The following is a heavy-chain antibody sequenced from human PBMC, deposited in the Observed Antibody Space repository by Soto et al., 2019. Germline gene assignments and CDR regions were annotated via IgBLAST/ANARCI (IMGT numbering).Heavy chain of an antibody. J-gene: IGHJ4*02. CDR2: IWYDGSNK. CDR1: GFTFSSYG. CDR3: ARDRTEYSGYGRPDY. D-gene: IGHD5-12*01. Sequence: QVQLVESGGGVVQPGRSLRLSCAASGFTFSSYGMHWVRQAPGKGLEWVAVIWYDGSNKYYADSVKGRFTISRDNSKNTLYLQMDSLRAEDTAVYYCARDRTEYSGYGRPDYWGQGTLVTVSS. V-gene: IGHV3-33*01.